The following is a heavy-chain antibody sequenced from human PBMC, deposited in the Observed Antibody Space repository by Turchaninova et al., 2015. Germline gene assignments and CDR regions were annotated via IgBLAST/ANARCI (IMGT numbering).Heavy chain of an antibody. Sequence: QVQLVQSGSALKKPGASVKVSCKASGYTFTGYGMNGVRQAPGQGLEWMGWINTNAGNPTYAPGFTGRFVFSLDTSVSTAYLQINSLKAEDTAVYYCARDRGYCSSTRCLGNFDYWGQGTPVTVSS. D-gene: IGHD2-2*01. V-gene: IGHV7-4-1*02. J-gene: IGHJ4*02. CDR2: INTNAGNP. CDR1: GYTFTGYG. CDR3: ARDRGYCSSTRCLGNFDY.